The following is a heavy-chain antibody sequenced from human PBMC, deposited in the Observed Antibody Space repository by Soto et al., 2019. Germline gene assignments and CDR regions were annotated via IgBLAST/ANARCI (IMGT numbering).Heavy chain of an antibody. Sequence: HPGGSLRLSCAASGFTVSSNYMSWVRQAPGKGLEWVSVIYSGGSTYYADSVKGRFTISRDNSKNTLYLQMNSLRAEDTAVYYCARADSYYYDSSGYYPGAFDIWGQGTMVTVSS. CDR2: IYSGGST. V-gene: IGHV3-53*01. CDR3: ARADSYYYDSSGYYPGAFDI. D-gene: IGHD3-22*01. J-gene: IGHJ3*02. CDR1: GFTVSSNY.